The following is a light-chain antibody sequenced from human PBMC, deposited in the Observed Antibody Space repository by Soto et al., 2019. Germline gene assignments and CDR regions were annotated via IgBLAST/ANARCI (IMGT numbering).Light chain of an antibody. V-gene: IGKV1-5*01. Sequence: IQMTQSPSTLSASVGDRVTITCRASQSINKWVAWFQQKSGRAPKLLIYDAATLQSGVPSRFSGTGSGTDFSLTISSLQPEDFANYYCQKYHSAPRTFGQGTKVEIK. J-gene: IGKJ1*01. CDR3: QKYHSAPRT. CDR2: DAA. CDR1: QSINKW.